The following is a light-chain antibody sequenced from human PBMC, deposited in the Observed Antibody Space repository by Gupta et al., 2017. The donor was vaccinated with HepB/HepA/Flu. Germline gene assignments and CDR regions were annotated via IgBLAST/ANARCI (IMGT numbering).Light chain of an antibody. J-gene: IGLJ1*01. CDR1: SSNVGRDN. Sequence: QSVLTQPPSASGTPGQRVTISCSGSSSNVGRDNVYWYQQLPGTAPKLLIYNDDQRPSGVPDRFSGSKSGTSASLAISGLRSEDEADYYCAAWDNSLSGYVVGTGTWVTVL. CDR2: NDD. CDR3: AAWDNSLSGYV. V-gene: IGLV1-47*02.